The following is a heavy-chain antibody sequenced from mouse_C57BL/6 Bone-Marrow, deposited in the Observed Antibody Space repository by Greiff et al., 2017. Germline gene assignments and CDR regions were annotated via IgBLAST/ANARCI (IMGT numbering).Heavy chain of an antibody. V-gene: IGHV1-54*01. CDR3: ARVGRYSNCHYYSMDY. CDR1: GYAFTNYL. D-gene: IGHD2-5*01. J-gene: IGHJ4*01. CDR2: INPGSGGT. Sequence: VQLQQSGAELVRPGTSVKVSCKASGYAFTNYLIEWVKQRPGQGLEWIGVINPGSGGTNYNEKFKGKATLTADKSSSTAYMQLSSLTSEDSAVYVCARVGRYSNCHYYSMDYWGQGTSVTVSS.